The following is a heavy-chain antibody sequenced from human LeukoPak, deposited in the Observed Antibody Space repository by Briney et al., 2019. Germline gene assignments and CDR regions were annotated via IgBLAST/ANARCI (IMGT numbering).Heavy chain of an antibody. CDR2: ISYDGSNK. V-gene: IGHV3-30*04. J-gene: IGHJ6*03. CDR3: ARGHSGIYYYYYYMDV. Sequence: GGSLRLSCAVSGFTFSSLAMHWVRPAPSKGLGWDAVISYDGSNKYYADSVKGRFTISRDNSKNTLYLQMNSLRAEDTAVYYCARGHSGIYYYYYYMDVWGKGTTVTVSS. D-gene: IGHD1-26*01. CDR1: GFTFSSLA.